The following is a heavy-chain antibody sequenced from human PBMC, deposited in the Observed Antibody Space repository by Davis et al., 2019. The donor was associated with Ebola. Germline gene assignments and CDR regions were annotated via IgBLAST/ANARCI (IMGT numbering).Heavy chain of an antibody. V-gene: IGHV3-23*01. J-gene: IGHJ4*02. CDR2: ISASGGST. CDR1: GYTFSNYA. D-gene: IGHD1-26*01. CDR3: AKDRVVGARAGGYHYDY. Sequence: PGGSLRLSCAASGYTFSNYAMSWVRQAAGKGLEWVSSISASGGSTYYADSVKGRFTISRDNSKNTLYLQMNTLRAEDTAVYYCAKDRVVGARAGGYHYDYWGQGTLVTVSS.